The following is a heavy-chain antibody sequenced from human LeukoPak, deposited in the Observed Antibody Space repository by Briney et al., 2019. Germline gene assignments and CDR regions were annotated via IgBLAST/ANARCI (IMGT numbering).Heavy chain of an antibody. J-gene: IGHJ4*02. CDR1: GFTFSSYA. Sequence: GGSLRLSCAASGFTFSSYAMSWVRQAPGKGLEWVSAISGSGGSTYYADSVKGRFTISRDNSKNTLYLQMNSLRAEDTAVYYCAKDTYYYGSGRSYFDYWGQGTLVTVSP. V-gene: IGHV3-23*01. CDR3: AKDTYYYGSGRSYFDY. CDR2: ISGSGGST. D-gene: IGHD3-10*01.